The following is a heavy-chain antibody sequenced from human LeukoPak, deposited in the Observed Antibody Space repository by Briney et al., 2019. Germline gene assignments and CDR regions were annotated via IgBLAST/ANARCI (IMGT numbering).Heavy chain of an antibody. V-gene: IGHV3-74*01. CDR1: GFTFSSYW. CDR3: ARDYLIYSSGWYYYGMDV. Sequence: GGSLRLSCAASGFTFSSYWMHWVRQAPGKGLVWVSRINSDGSTTRYADSVKGRFTISRDNARKTLYLQMNSLRAEDTAVYYCARDYLIYSSGWYYYGMDVWGQGTTVTVSS. CDR2: INSDGSTT. J-gene: IGHJ6*02. D-gene: IGHD6-19*01.